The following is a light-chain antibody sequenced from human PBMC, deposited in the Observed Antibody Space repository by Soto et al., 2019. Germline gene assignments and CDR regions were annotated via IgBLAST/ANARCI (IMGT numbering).Light chain of an antibody. CDR2: DDG. CDR1: NIGNKI. CDR3: QVWDSTSDHLVV. Sequence: SYELTQPPSVSVAPGQTARMTCGGTNIGNKIVHWYQQKPGQAPVLVVYDDGDRPAGIPERFSVSDSGNTATLTIRSVEGGDEADYYCQVWDSTSDHLVVFGGGTKVTVL. J-gene: IGLJ2*01. V-gene: IGLV3-21*02.